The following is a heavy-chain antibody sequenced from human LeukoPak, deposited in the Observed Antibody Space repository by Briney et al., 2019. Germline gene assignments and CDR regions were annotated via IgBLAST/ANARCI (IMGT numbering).Heavy chain of an antibody. J-gene: IGHJ4*02. CDR2: MNPNSGDR. CDR3: SRTTSLTASGYDY. D-gene: IGHD4-17*01. CDR1: GYTFTTYH. Sequence: ASVTVSFTSSGYTFTTYHINWVRQATGQGLEWLGWMNPNSGDRGYAKKFQGRLSITRDTSISTAYMELRSLRSAAPAVYFCSRTTSLTASGYDYWGKGTLVTVSS. V-gene: IGHV1-8*03.